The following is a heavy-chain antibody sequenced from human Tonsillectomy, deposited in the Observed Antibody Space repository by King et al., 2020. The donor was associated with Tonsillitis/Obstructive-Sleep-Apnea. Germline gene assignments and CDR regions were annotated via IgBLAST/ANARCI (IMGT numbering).Heavy chain of an antibody. Sequence: VQLVESGGGLVKPGGSLRLSCAPSGFTFSDYNMNWVRQAPGKGLEWVSYISTSSSYTNYADSVWGRFTISRDNAKNSLYLQMTSLRVEDTAVYYCARQSVVGHTPPFDYWGQGTLVTVSS. V-gene: IGHV3-11*05. J-gene: IGHJ4*02. CDR3: ARQSVVGHTPPFDY. D-gene: IGHD2-21*01. CDR1: GFTFSDYN. CDR2: ISTSSSYT.